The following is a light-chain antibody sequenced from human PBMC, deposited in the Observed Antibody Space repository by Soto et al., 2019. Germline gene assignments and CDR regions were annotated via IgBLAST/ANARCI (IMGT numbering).Light chain of an antibody. J-gene: IGKJ1*01. CDR1: HSINKW. CDR2: KAS. CDR3: QQYGNFWT. Sequence: DMQMTQSPSTLSASVGDRVTITCRASHSINKWLACYQQKPGKAPKLLIYKASTLEIGVPSRFSGSGSGTEFTLTISNLQPDDFATYYCQQYGNFWTFGPGTKVEIK. V-gene: IGKV1-5*03.